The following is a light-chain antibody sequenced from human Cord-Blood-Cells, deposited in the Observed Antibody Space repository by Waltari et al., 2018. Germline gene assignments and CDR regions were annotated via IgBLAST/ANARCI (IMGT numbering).Light chain of an antibody. CDR1: QSVSHY. CDR2: DAS. CDR3: QQRSNWPT. V-gene: IGKV3-11*01. Sequence: EIVFTPSPVTLSSSPGDRATLSCRASQSVSHYLAWYQQKPGQAPKLLIYDASNRATGIPARFSGSGSGTDFTLTISSLEPEDFAVYYCQQRSNWPTFGQGTRLEIK. J-gene: IGKJ5*01.